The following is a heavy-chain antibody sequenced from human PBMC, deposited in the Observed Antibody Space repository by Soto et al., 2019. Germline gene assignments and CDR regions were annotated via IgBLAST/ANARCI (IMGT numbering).Heavy chain of an antibody. Sequence: AASVKVSCKVFGYTFTSYGISWVRQAPGQGLEWMGWISTHIGSTSYAQKLQGRVTMTTDTSTSTVYMELTSLRSDDTAVYYCVKDRDSSGSLSGYWGQGTLVTVSS. CDR1: GYTFTSYG. J-gene: IGHJ4*02. V-gene: IGHV1-18*01. CDR2: ISTHIGST. CDR3: VKDRDSSGSLSGY. D-gene: IGHD3-22*01.